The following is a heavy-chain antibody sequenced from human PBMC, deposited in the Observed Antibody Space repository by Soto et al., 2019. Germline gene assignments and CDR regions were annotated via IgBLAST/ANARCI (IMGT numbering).Heavy chain of an antibody. CDR1: GYTFTSYD. Sequence: ASVKVSCKASGYTFTSYDINWVRQATGQGLEWMGWMNPNSGNTGYAQKFQGRVTMTRNTSTSTAYMELSSLRSEDTAVYYCARGSYSSSGDYYYYYYMDVWGKGTTVTVSS. CDR2: MNPNSGNT. J-gene: IGHJ6*03. CDR3: ARGSYSSSGDYYYYYYMDV. D-gene: IGHD6-13*01. V-gene: IGHV1-8*01.